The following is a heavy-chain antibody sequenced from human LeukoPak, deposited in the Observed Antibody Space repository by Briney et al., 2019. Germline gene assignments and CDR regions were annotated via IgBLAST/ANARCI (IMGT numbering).Heavy chain of an antibody. CDR1: GGSFSGYY. V-gene: IGHV4-34*01. CDR3: ARHQGAPRFGELFDF. CDR2: INHSGST. J-gene: IGHJ4*02. D-gene: IGHD3-10*01. Sequence: SETLSLTCAVYGGSFSGYYWSWVRQPPGKGLEWIGEINHSGSTNYNPSLKSRVTISVDTSKNQLSLKLTSLTAADTAVYYCARHQGAPRFGELFDFWGQGTLVTVSS.